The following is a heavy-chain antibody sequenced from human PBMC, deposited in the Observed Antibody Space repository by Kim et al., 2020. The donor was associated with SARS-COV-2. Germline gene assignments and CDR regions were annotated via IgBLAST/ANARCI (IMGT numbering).Heavy chain of an antibody. Sequence: GGSLRLSCAASGFTFSGSAMHWVRQASGKGLEWVARIRSNANSYATAYSASVEGRVTICSDDSKKTAHLQMNSQKTEATAVYYCTRDPGTTLAFWDAFDNWGQGTMVTVSS. J-gene: IGHJ3*02. CDR1: GFTFSGSA. CDR2: IRSNANSYAT. D-gene: IGHD1-1*01. V-gene: IGHV3-73*01. CDR3: TRDPGTTLAFWDAFDN.